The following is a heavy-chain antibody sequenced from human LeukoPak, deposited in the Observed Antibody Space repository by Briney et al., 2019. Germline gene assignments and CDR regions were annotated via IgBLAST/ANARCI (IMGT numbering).Heavy chain of an antibody. Sequence: PGGSLRLSCAASGFTFSSYGMHWVRQAPGKGLEWVSVISDSGGSTYYADSVKGRFTISRDNSKNTLFLQMNTLRAEDTAVYSCAKDPLVGATSWGQGTLVTVSS. CDR1: GFTFSSYG. CDR3: AKDPLVGATS. J-gene: IGHJ4*02. CDR2: ISDSGGST. V-gene: IGHV3-23*01. D-gene: IGHD1-26*01.